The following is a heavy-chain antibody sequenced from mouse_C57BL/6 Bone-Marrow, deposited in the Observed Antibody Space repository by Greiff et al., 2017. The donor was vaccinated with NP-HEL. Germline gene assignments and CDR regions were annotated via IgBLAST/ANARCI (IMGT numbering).Heavy chain of an antibody. CDR2: IDPENGDT. V-gene: IGHV14-4*01. D-gene: IGHD1-1*01. CDR1: GFNIKDDY. Sequence: VQLQQSGAELVRPGASVKLSCTASGFNIKDDYMHWVKQRPEQGLEWIGWIDPENGDTEYASKFQGKATITADTSSNTAYLQLSSLTSEDTAVYYCTTRYGSSYGDWYFDVWGTGTTVTVSS. J-gene: IGHJ1*03. CDR3: TTRYGSSYGDWYFDV.